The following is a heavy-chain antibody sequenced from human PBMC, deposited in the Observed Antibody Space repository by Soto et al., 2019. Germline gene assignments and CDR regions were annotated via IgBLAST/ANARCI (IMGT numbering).Heavy chain of an antibody. CDR3: ARTSRFDC. V-gene: IGHV4-34*01. D-gene: IGHD6-6*01. CDR1: CGSFSSYY. Sequence: QVQLQQWGAGLLKPSETLSLTCAVYCGSFSSYYWSWIRQPPGKGLEWIGEINHSGSTNYNPSLKSRVTMSVDTSKHQFSLTLSSVTAADTSVYYCARTSRFDCWGQGTLVTVSS. J-gene: IGHJ4*02. CDR2: INHSGST.